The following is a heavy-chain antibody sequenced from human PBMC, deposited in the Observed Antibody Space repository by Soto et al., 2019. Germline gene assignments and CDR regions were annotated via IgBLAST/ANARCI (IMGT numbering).Heavy chain of an antibody. CDR2: IGSKGETYAT. Sequence: GGSLRLSCAASGFTFGASALQWVRQASGKGLEWLGRIGSKGETYATAYAASVKGRFTISRDDSKNTAYLQMNSLESEDTAVYYCAKGAHTNYFYYGMDVWGQGTTVTVSS. J-gene: IGHJ6*02. CDR3: AKGAHTNYFYYGMDV. D-gene: IGHD3-16*01. CDR1: GFTFGASA. V-gene: IGHV3-73*01.